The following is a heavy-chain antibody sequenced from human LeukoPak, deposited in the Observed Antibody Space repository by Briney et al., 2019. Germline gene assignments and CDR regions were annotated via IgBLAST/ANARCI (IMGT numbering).Heavy chain of an antibody. CDR2: IDYSGDT. V-gene: IGHV4-39*01. J-gene: IGHJ4*02. D-gene: IGHD5-12*01. CDR1: GDSISNRNCY. Sequence: PSETLSLTCTVSGDSISNRNCYWGWIRQTPGKGLEWIGSIDYSGDTYYNPSLRSRVSISVDTSKNQFTLKLSSVTAADTAVYYCARRGVVATPDANFWGQGTLVTVSS. CDR3: ARRGVVATPDANF.